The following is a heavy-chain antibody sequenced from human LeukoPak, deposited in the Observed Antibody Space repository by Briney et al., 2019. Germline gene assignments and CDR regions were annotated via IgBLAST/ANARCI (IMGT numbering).Heavy chain of an antibody. J-gene: IGHJ3*02. V-gene: IGHV1-46*01. CDR2: INPSGGST. Sequence: ASVKVSCKASGYTFTSYYMHWVRQAPGQGLEWMGIINPSGGSTSYAQKFQGRVTMTRDTSTSTVYMELSSLRSEDTAVYYCAKERYQFMIVVAENAFDIWGQGTMVTVSS. CDR3: AKERYQFMIVVAENAFDI. D-gene: IGHD3-22*01. CDR1: GYTFTSYY.